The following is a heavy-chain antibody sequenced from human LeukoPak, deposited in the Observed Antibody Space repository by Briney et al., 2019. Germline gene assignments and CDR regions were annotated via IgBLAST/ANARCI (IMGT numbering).Heavy chain of an antibody. J-gene: IGHJ5*02. CDR1: GYSFTTYW. Sequence: GESLKISCETSGYSFTTYWIGWVRQRPGTGLEWVGAIYPDDSDTRYSPSFQGQVAISADRSIRTAYLKWNSLKASDTGMYYCARQRWSSGTVNCFDPWGQGTLVTVSS. CDR3: ARQRWSSGTVNCFDP. V-gene: IGHV5-51*01. CDR2: IYPDDSDT. D-gene: IGHD3-10*01.